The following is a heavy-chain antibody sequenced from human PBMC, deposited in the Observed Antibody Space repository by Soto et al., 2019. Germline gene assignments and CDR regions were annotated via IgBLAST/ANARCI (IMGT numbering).Heavy chain of an antibody. CDR1: GGSFSGYY. CDR3: ASATIQGFSYFDY. CDR2: INHSGST. V-gene: IGHV4-34*01. J-gene: IGHJ4*02. Sequence: SETLSLTCAVYGGSFSGYYWSWIRQPPGKGLEWIGEINHSGSTNYNPSLKSRVTISVDTSKNQFSLKLSSVTAADTAVYYCASATIQGFSYFDYWGQGTLVTVSS.